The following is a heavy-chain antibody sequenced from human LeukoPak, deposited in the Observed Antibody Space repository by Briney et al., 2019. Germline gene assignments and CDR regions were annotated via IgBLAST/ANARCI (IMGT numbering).Heavy chain of an antibody. CDR3: ARAGHGSHWFDP. D-gene: IGHD6-19*01. Sequence: SQTLSLTCAISGDSVYSDRAAWNWIRQSPSRGLEWLGRTWFMSIWKTEYAVSVQARATINADTSKNQFSLHLNSVTPEDTAVYYCARAGHGSHWFDPWGQGALVTVSS. V-gene: IGHV6-1*01. CDR2: TWFMSIWKT. CDR1: GDSVYSDRAA. J-gene: IGHJ5*02.